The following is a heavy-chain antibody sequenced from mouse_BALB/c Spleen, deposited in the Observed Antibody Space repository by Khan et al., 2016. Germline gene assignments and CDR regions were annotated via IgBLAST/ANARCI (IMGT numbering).Heavy chain of an antibody. V-gene: IGHV10S3*01. Sequence: EVQLVETGGGLVQPKGSLKLSCAASGFTFNTNAMKWVRQAPGKGLEWVARIRSKSNNYATYYADSVKDRFTISRDDSQSMLYLQMNNLKTEDTAMYYCVRAPLSSYAMHYWSRGTSVTVSS. J-gene: IGHJ4*01. CDR1: GFTFNTNA. D-gene: IGHD1-1*01. CDR3: VRAPLSSYAMHY. CDR2: IRSKSNNYAT.